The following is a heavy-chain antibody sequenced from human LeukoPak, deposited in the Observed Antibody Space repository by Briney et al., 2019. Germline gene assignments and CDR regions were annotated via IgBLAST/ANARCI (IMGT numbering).Heavy chain of an antibody. Sequence: GGSLRLSCAASGFSFSTYGMHWVRQAPGKGLEWVAFIRYDGSSKKYADSVKGRVTISRDNSKNTLYLQMNRLRADDTAVYYCARDIRITTLYYFDYWGQGTLVTVSS. V-gene: IGHV3-30*02. CDR1: GFSFSTYG. CDR3: ARDIRITTLYYFDY. J-gene: IGHJ4*02. CDR2: IRYDGSSK. D-gene: IGHD3-3*01.